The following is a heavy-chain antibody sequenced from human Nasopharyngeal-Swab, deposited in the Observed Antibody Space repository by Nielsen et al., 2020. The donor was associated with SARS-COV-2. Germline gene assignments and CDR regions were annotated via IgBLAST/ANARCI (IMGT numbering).Heavy chain of an antibody. CDR1: GFTFSTYA. CDR3: ATDAPGSGFALDT. Sequence: GESLKISCAASGFTFSTYAMHWVRQAPGKGLEWVTFIWYDGSNKEYADAVKSRFTISRDNSKNTVFLQMNSLRVEDTAVYYCATDAPGSGFALDTWGQGTMVTVLS. D-gene: IGHD3-22*01. CDR2: IWYDGSNK. J-gene: IGHJ3*02. V-gene: IGHV3-30*02.